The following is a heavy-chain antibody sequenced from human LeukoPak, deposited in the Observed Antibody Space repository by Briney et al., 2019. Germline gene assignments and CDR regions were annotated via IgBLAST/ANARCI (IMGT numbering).Heavy chain of an antibody. CDR2: IFHSGTT. Sequence: PSETLSLTCAVSGGSISSSNWWNWVRQPPGKGLEWIGRIFHSGTTDYKTSLKGRVTISVDKSKNQFSLTLTSVTAADTAVYYCARSRLTVTTRGLVDYWGQGTLVTVSS. CDR1: GGSISSSNW. V-gene: IGHV4-4*02. CDR3: ARSRLTVTTRGLVDY. D-gene: IGHD4-17*01. J-gene: IGHJ4*02.